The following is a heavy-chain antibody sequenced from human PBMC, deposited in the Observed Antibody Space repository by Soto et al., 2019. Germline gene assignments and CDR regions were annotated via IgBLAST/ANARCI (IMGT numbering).Heavy chain of an antibody. Sequence: PSETRSLTCAVSGGSISSGGYSWSWIRQPPGKGLEWIGYIYHSGSTYYNPSLKSRVTISVDRSKNQFSLKLSSVTAADTAVYYCARVSAAGGWFDPWGQGTLVTASS. V-gene: IGHV4-30-2*01. D-gene: IGHD6-13*01. CDR2: IYHSGST. CDR1: GGSISSGGYS. J-gene: IGHJ5*02. CDR3: ARVSAAGGWFDP.